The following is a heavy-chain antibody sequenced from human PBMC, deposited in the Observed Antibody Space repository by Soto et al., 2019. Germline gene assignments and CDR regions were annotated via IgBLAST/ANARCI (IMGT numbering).Heavy chain of an antibody. D-gene: IGHD1-1*01. Sequence: QVQLHESGPGLVKPSETLSLTCTVSGGSISSYYWSWIRQPPGKGLEWIGYIYYSGSTNYNPSLKIRVTISVDTSKNQFSLKLSSVTAADTAVYYCARQNWNDVYNWFDPWGQGTLVTVSS. V-gene: IGHV4-59*08. CDR3: ARQNWNDVYNWFDP. J-gene: IGHJ5*02. CDR1: GGSISSYY. CDR2: IYYSGST.